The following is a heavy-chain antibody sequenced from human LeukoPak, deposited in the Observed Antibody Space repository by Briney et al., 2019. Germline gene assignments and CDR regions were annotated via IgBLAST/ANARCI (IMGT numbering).Heavy chain of an antibody. CDR2: INQGGSEK. CDR1: GFTFGIYR. D-gene: IGHD6-13*01. CDR3: ARGIAAGS. J-gene: IGHJ5*02. Sequence: GGSLRLSCAASGFTFGIYRMTWVRQAPGKGLEWVATINQGGSEKYYVDSVKGRFTISRDYTRNLLFLQMNSLRVEDTAVYYCARGIAAGSWGQGTLVTVSS. V-gene: IGHV3-7*03.